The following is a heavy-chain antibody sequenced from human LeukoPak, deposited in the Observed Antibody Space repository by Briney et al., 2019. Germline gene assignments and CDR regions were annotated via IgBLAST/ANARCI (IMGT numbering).Heavy chain of an antibody. CDR3: ARAKKRVPAAMPALDAFDI. D-gene: IGHD2-2*01. V-gene: IGHV1-2*02. CDR2: INPNSGGT. J-gene: IGHJ3*02. CDR1: GYTFTSYG. Sequence: ASVKVSCKASGYTFTSYGISWVRQAPGQGLEWMGWINPNSGGTNYAQKFQGRVTMTRDTSISTAYMELSRLRSDDTAVYYCARAKKRVPAAMPALDAFDIWGQGTMVTVSS.